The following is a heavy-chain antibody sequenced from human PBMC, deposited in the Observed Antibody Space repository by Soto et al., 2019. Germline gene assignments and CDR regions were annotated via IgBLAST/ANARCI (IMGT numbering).Heavy chain of an antibody. CDR2: ISASGRDI. CDR3: AKGKTSGWYYFDY. CDR1: GFTFSNFA. V-gene: IGHV3-23*01. D-gene: IGHD6-19*01. Sequence: EVQLLESGGDLVQPGGSLRLSCGASGFTFSNFAMSWVRQAPGRGLEWVSGISASGRDIHYADSVKDRFTVSRDNSKNTLYLQMNSLSAEDTAIYYCAKGKTSGWYYFDYWGQGALVTVSS. J-gene: IGHJ4*02.